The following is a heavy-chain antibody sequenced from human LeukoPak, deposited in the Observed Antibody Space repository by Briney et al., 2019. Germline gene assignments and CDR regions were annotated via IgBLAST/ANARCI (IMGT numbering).Heavy chain of an antibody. V-gene: IGHV3-23*01. Sequence: GGSLRLSCAASGFTFSSYAMSWVRQAPGKGLEWVSAISGSGGSTYYADSVKGRFTISRDNSKNTLYLQMNSLRAEDTAVYYCAKAFYSSGWYGIDYWGQGTLVTVSS. D-gene: IGHD6-19*01. J-gene: IGHJ4*02. CDR2: ISGSGGST. CDR3: AKAFYSSGWYGIDY. CDR1: GFTFSSYA.